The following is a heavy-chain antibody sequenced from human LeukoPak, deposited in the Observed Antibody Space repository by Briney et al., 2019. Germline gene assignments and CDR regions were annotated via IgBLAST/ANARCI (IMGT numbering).Heavy chain of an antibody. CDR2: TNQNVSET. CDR3: ARVRRGPNYRVVDY. V-gene: IGHV3-7*05. Sequence: GESLRLSCAASGFPFSSYWMTWVRQGPGKGLEWVANTNQNVSETHFVDSVEDRFTISRDTAKNSIYMQLNSLRADDTAFYDFARVRRGPNYRVVDYWGQGTLVTVSS. J-gene: IGHJ4*02. CDR1: GFPFSSYW. D-gene: IGHD4/OR15-4a*01.